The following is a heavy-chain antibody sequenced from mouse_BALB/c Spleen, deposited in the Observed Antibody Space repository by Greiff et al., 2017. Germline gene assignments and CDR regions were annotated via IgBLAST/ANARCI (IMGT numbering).Heavy chain of an antibody. CDR3: ARHGGGYGSSSAFDV. Sequence: DVQLVESGGGLVKPGGSLKLSCAASGFTFSSYAMSWVRQTPEKRLEWVASISSGGSTYYPDTVKGRFTISRDNAKNTLYLQMSSLKSEDTAMYYCARHGGGYGSSSAFDVWGAGTTVTVSS. CDR2: ISSGGST. D-gene: IGHD1-1*01. J-gene: IGHJ1*01. CDR1: GFTFSSYA. V-gene: IGHV5-12-2*01.